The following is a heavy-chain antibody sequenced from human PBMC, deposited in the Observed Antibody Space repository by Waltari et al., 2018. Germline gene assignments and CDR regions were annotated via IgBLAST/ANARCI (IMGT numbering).Heavy chain of an antibody. J-gene: IGHJ4*02. CDR1: GGSISSSNW. CDR3: AGAEEGIAAAFDY. D-gene: IGHD6-13*01. V-gene: IGHV4-4*02. Sequence: QVQLQESGPGLVKPSGTLSLTCAVSGGSISSSNWGSWFSQPPGKGLEWMGEIYHSGSTNYNPSLKSRVTISVDKSKNQFSLKLSSVTAADTAVYYCAGAEEGIAAAFDYWGQGTLVTVSS. CDR2: IYHSGST.